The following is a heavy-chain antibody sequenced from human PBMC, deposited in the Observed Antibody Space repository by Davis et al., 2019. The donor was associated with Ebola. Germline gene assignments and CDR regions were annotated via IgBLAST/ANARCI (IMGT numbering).Heavy chain of an antibody. CDR1: ALSPSDHA. D-gene: IGHD2-2*01. Sequence: RSLSPSCTLSALSPSDHATCCVSPAPGKGLEWVDFIRSKPYESTTEYASTVKGRYTISRDNSKNIAYLQMNSLTTEDTAIYFCTRTPSHASPWADPWGRGTRVTVSS. V-gene: IGHV3-49*04. J-gene: IGHJ5*02. CDR3: TRTPSHASPWADP. CDR2: IRSKPYESTT.